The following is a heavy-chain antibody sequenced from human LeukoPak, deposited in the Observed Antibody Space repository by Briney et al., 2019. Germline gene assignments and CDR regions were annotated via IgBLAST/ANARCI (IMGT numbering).Heavy chain of an antibody. Sequence: SETLSLTCTVSGGSISSYYWSWLRQPPGKGLEWIGYIYYSGSTNYNPSLKSRVTISVDTSKNQFSLKLSSVTAADTAVYYCARVRNYYDSSGYYYYHYGMDVWGQGTTVTVSS. CDR3: ARVRNYYDSSGYYYYHYGMDV. CDR2: IYYSGST. J-gene: IGHJ6*02. CDR1: GGSISSYY. D-gene: IGHD3-22*01. V-gene: IGHV4-59*01.